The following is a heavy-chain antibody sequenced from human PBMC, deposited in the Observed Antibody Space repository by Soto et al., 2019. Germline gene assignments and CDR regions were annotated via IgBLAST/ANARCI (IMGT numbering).Heavy chain of an antibody. CDR1: GGSFSGYY. CDR3: ASAVVAATAGIDY. D-gene: IGHD2-15*01. J-gene: IGHJ4*02. CDR2: INHSGSP. V-gene: IGHV4-34*01. Sequence: SETLSLTCAVYGGSFSGYYWSWIRQPPGKGLEWIGEINHSGSPNYNPSLKSRVTISVDTSKNQFSLKLSSVTAADTAVYYCASAVVAATAGIDYWGQGTLVTVSS.